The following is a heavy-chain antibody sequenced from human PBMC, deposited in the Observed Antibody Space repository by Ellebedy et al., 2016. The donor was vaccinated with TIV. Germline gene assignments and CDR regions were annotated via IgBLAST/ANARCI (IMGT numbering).Heavy chain of an antibody. Sequence: GESLKISCAASGFTFSSYWMSWVRQAPGKGLEWVANIKQDGSEKYYVDSVKGRFTISRDNAKNSLYLQMNSLRAEDTAVYYCASEMVIRDILTGYYPLYGMDVWGQGTTVTVSS. CDR3: ASEMVIRDILTGYYPLYGMDV. CDR1: GFTFSSYW. CDR2: IKQDGSEK. J-gene: IGHJ6*02. V-gene: IGHV3-7*03. D-gene: IGHD3-9*01.